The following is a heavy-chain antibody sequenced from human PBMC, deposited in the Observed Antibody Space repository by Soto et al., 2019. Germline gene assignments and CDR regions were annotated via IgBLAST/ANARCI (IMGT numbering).Heavy chain of an antibody. CDR2: ISYDGSNK. V-gene: IGHV3-30*18. J-gene: IGHJ6*02. Sequence: QVQLVESGGGVVQPGRSLRLSCAASGFTFSSYGMHWVRQAPGKGLEGVAVISYDGSNKYYADSVKGRFTISRDNSKNTLYLQMNSLRAEDTAVYYCAKDLVRANWNYRYYCYGMDVWGQGTTVTVSS. CDR3: AKDLVRANWNYRYYCYGMDV. D-gene: IGHD1-7*01. CDR1: GFTFSSYG.